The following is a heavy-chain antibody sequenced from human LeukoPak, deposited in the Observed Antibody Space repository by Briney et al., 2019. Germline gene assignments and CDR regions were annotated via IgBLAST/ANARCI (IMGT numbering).Heavy chain of an antibody. CDR3: ARDESVTGPTTFDY. V-gene: IGHV3-74*01. CDR2: INTDGSDT. Sequence: WGSLRLSCAASGFTFRRYWMHWVRQAPGNGPVWVSRINTDGSDTIYEDSVKGRFIISRDNAKNTLFLQMNSLRAEDTAVYYCARDESVTGPTTFDYWGQGTLVTVSS. D-gene: IGHD6-19*01. J-gene: IGHJ4*02. CDR1: GFTFRRYW.